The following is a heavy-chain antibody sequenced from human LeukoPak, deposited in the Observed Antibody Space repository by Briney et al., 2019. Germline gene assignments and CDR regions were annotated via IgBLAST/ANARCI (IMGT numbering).Heavy chain of an antibody. D-gene: IGHD5-18*01. V-gene: IGHV4-4*07. CDR2: IYSTGST. CDR1: GGSISNYF. Sequence: SETLSLTCTVSGGSISNYFWSWIRRPAGKGLEWIGRIYSTGSTNYNPSLKSRVTMSVDTSNNQFSLKLSSVTAADTAVYFCARADVDAVMVDFDYWGQGTLVTVSS. CDR3: ARADVDAVMVDFDY. J-gene: IGHJ4*02.